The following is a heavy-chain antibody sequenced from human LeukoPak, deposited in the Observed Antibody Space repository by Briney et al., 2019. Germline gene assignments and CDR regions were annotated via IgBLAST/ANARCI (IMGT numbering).Heavy chain of an antibody. J-gene: IGHJ3*02. CDR2: ISSSGSTI. Sequence: GGSLRLYCAASGFTFSSYEMNWVRQAPGKGLEWVTNISSSGSTIYYADSVKGRFTISRDNAKNSLYLQMNSLRAEDTAVYYCTRDKNWGIDAFDIWGQGTMFTVSS. CDR3: TRDKNWGIDAFDI. V-gene: IGHV3-48*03. CDR1: GFTFSSYE. D-gene: IGHD7-27*01.